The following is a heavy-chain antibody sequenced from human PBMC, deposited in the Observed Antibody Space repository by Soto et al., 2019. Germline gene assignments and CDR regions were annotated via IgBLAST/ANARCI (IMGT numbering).Heavy chain of an antibody. D-gene: IGHD5-12*01. J-gene: IGHJ4*02. CDR1: GGSINTFY. V-gene: IGHV4-4*07. CDR3: AREGSYSAYNFAHGIQLWSFDC. Sequence: SETLSLTCTVSGGSINTFYWSWVRQPAGKGLEWIGRIFSSGSTSFNPSLESRVAMSVDTSKNHFSLNLSSVTAADMAVYYCAREGSYSAYNFAHGIQLWSFDCWGQGALVTVSS. CDR2: IFSSGST.